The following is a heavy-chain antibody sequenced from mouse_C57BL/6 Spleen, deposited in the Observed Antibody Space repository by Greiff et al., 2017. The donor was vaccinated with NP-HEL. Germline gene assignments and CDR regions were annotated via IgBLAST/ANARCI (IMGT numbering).Heavy chain of an antibody. CDR2: IWSGGST. CDR1: GFSLTSYG. J-gene: IGHJ3*01. V-gene: IGHV2-2*01. CDR3: ARGGYSNPWFAY. Sequence: QVQLQQSGPGLVQPSQSLSITCTVSGFSLTSYGVHWVRQSPGKGLEWLGVIWSGGSTDYNAAFIYRLSLRKDNSKSQDFFKMTSLHADDTAIYYCARGGYSNPWFAYWGQGTLVTVSA. D-gene: IGHD2-5*01.